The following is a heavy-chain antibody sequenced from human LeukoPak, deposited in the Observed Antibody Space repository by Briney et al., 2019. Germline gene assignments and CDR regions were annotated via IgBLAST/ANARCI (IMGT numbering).Heavy chain of an antibody. CDR2: IKSNQDGGIT. D-gene: IGHD1-26*01. CDR3: ARGLYSGSSYGENDY. V-gene: IGHV3-15*01. J-gene: IGHJ4*02. CDR1: GFTFRSYG. Sequence: KPGRSLRLSCAASGFTFRSYGMHWVRQAPGKGLEWVGRIKSNQDGGITDYAAPVQDRFTISRDDSKNTMYLQMNNLKTEDTAVYYCARGLYSGSSYGENDYWGQGTLVTVSS.